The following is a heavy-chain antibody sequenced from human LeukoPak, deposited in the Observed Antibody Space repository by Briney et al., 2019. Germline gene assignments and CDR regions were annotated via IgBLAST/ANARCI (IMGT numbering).Heavy chain of an antibody. Sequence: PGGSLRLSCTASGSPFNRFAMSWVRQAPGQGLAWVSAISGGGDAHYADSVKGRFTISRDNSKNTLFLHMNNLTADDTALYYCAKEGITGADSWGQGTLVSVSS. CDR1: GSPFNRFA. CDR3: AKEGITGADS. D-gene: IGHD1-14*01. J-gene: IGHJ4*02. V-gene: IGHV3-23*01. CDR2: ISGGGDA.